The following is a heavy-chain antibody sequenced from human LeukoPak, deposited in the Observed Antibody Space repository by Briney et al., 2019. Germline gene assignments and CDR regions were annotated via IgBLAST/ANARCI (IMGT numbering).Heavy chain of an antibody. J-gene: IGHJ4*02. CDR3: ARGRCSGGSCYNERLDY. Sequence: EPSETLSLTCAVYGGSFSGYYWSWIRQPPGKGLEWIGEINHSGSTNYNPSLKSRVTISVDTSKNQFSLKLSSVTAADTAVYYCARGRCSGGSCYNERLDYWGQGTLVTVSS. CDR2: INHSGST. CDR1: GGSFSGYY. D-gene: IGHD2-15*01. V-gene: IGHV4-34*01.